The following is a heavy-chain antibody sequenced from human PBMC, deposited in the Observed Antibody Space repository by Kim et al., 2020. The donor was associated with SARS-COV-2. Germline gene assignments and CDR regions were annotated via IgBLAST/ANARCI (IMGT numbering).Heavy chain of an antibody. Sequence: SVKVSCKASGGTFSSYAISWVRQAPGQGLEWMGGIIPIFGTANYAQKFQGRVTITADESTSTAYMELSSLRSEDTAVYYCARLLLWFGELLYPNYYGMDVWGQGTTVTVSS. D-gene: IGHD3-10*01. CDR1: GGTFSSYA. V-gene: IGHV1-69*13. J-gene: IGHJ6*02. CDR3: ARLLLWFGELLYPNYYGMDV. CDR2: IIPIFGTA.